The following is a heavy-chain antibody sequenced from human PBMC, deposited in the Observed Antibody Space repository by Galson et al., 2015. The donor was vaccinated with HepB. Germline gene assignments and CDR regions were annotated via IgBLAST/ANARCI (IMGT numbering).Heavy chain of an antibody. D-gene: IGHD3-16*01. CDR3: AREPRFYYGMDV. CDR1: GFSFSSYR. CDR2: IKSDGGNT. V-gene: IGHV3-74*01. J-gene: IGHJ6*02. Sequence: LRLSCAASGFSFSSYRMHWVRQAPGKGLVWVSGIKSDGGNTTYADSVKGGFIISRDNDKNTLCLQMNSLRAEDTAVYYCAREPRFYYGMDVWGQGTTVTVSS.